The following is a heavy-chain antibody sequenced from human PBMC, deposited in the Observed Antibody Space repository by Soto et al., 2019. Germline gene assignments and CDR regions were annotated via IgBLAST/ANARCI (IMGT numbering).Heavy chain of an antibody. CDR3: ARDPALGGPFDY. V-gene: IGHV1-18*01. CDR2: INGYNGNT. J-gene: IGHJ4*02. CDR1: GYTFTSYG. Sequence: ASVKVSCKASGYTFTSYGISWVRQAPGQGLEWMGWINGYNGNTKYAQKPQGRVTMTTDTSTSTAYMELRSLRSDDTAVYYCARDPALGGPFDYWGQGTLVTVSS. D-gene: IGHD3-16*01.